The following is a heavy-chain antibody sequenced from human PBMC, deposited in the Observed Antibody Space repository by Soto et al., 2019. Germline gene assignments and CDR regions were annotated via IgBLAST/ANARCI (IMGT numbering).Heavy chain of an antibody. V-gene: IGHV4-38-2*02. CDR2: IYHSGST. CDR3: ARDKRRSSSWYGIWFDP. J-gene: IGHJ5*02. Sequence: PSETLSLTCAVSGYSISSGYYWGWIRQPPGKGLEWIGSIYHSGSTYYNPSLKSRVTISVDTSKNQFSLKLSSVTAADTAVYYCARDKRRSSSWYGIWFDPWGQGTLVTVS. D-gene: IGHD6-13*01. CDR1: GYSISSGYY.